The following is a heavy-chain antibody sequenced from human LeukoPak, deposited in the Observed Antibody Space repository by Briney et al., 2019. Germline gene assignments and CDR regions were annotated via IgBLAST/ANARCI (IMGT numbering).Heavy chain of an antibody. Sequence: SETLSLTCTVSDESINTYYWSWIRKPAGKGLEWIGLFYASGSSAYNPSLKSRVTMSIDTSKNQFSLRLTSVTAADTAVYYCARVSRNFDAYYFDYWGQGALVTLSS. D-gene: IGHD3-9*01. V-gene: IGHV4-4*07. J-gene: IGHJ4*02. CDR1: DESINTYY. CDR2: FYASGSS. CDR3: ARVSRNFDAYYFDY.